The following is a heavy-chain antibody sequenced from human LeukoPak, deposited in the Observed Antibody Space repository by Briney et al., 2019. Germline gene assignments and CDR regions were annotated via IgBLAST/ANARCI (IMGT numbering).Heavy chain of an antibody. J-gene: IGHJ6*02. V-gene: IGHV1-18*01. CDR1: GYTFTSYG. D-gene: IGHD3-22*01. Sequence: ASVKVPCKASGYTFTSYGMSWVRQAPGQGLEWMGWISAYNGNTNYAQKLQGRVTMTTDTSTSTAYMELRSLRSDDTAVYYCARRHSSGYYYGMDVWGQGTTVTVSS. CDR2: ISAYNGNT. CDR3: ARRHSSGYYYGMDV.